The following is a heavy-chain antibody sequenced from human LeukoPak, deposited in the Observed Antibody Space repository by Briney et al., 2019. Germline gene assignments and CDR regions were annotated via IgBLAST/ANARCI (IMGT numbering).Heavy chain of an antibody. CDR3: AKDRVVVPAAMSWFDP. V-gene: IGHV3-30*02. D-gene: IGHD2-2*01. CDR1: GFTFSSYG. Sequence: GGSLRLSCAASGFTFSSYGMHWVRQAPGKGLEWVAFIRYDGTNKYYADSVKGRFTISRDNSKNTLYLQMNSLRAEDTAVYYCAKDRVVVPAAMSWFDPWGQGTLVTVSS. J-gene: IGHJ5*02. CDR2: IRYDGTNK.